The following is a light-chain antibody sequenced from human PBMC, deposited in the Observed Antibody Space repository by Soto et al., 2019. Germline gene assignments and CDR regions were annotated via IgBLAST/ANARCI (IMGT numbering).Light chain of an antibody. CDR1: QSVYSN. CDR3: HQYNSWPLT. V-gene: IGKV3-15*01. J-gene: IGKJ4*01. CDR2: GAS. Sequence: EVGMTQSRATLSVSPGERATLACRASQSVYSNLAWYQQKPGQAPRLLIYGASTRATGLPARFSGSGSGTEFTLTISSLQSEDFAVYYCHQYNSWPLTFGGGTKVEIK.